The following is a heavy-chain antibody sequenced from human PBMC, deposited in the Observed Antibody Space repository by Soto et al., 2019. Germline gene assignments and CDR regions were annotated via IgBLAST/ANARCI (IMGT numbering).Heavy chain of an antibody. J-gene: IGHJ6*03. CDR3: ASLTDAVLEYSSSRTHYYMDV. CDR1: GFTFSSYS. CDR2: ISSSSSTI. Sequence: GGSLRLSCAASGFTFSSYSMNWVRQAPGKGLEWVSYISSSSSTIYYADSVKGRFTISRDNAKNSLYLQMNSLRAEDTAVYYCASLTDAVLEYSSSRTHYYMDVWGKGTTVTVSS. D-gene: IGHD6-6*01. V-gene: IGHV3-48*01.